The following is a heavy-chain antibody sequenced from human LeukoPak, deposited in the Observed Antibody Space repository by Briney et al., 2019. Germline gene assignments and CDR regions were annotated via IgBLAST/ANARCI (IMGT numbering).Heavy chain of an antibody. CDR3: ARHRVSGRFNHAAFDI. J-gene: IGHJ3*02. Sequence: GGSLRLSCAASGFTVSSNYMSWVRQAPGKGLEWVSVIYSGGSTYYADSVKGRFTISRDNSKNTLYLQMNSLRAEDTAVYYCARHRVSGRFNHAAFDIWGQGTMVAVSS. CDR1: GFTVSSNY. CDR2: IYSGGST. D-gene: IGHD1-26*01. V-gene: IGHV3-53*01.